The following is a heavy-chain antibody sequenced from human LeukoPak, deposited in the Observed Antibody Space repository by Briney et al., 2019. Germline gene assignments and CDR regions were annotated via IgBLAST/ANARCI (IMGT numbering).Heavy chain of an antibody. CDR3: ASRGVLPSDFDY. CDR1: GYTFTSYG. J-gene: IGHJ4*02. D-gene: IGHD3-10*01. V-gene: IGHV1-18*01. Sequence: ASVKVSCKASGYTFTSYGISWVRQAPGQGLEWMGWISAYNSNTNYAQKLQGRVTMTTDTSTSTAYMELRSLRSDDTAVYYCASRGVLPSDFDYWGQGTLATVSS. CDR2: ISAYNSNT.